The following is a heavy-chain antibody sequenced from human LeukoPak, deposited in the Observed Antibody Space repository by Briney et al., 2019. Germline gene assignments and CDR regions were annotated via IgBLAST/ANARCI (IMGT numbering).Heavy chain of an antibody. CDR3: AREVAGEADYFDY. D-gene: IGHD3-10*01. CDR1: GFTFSSYA. Sequence: GGSLRLSCAASGFTFSSYAMHWVRQAPGKGLEWVAVISYDGSNKYYADSVKGRFTTSRDNSKNTLYLQMNSLRAEDTAVYYCAREVAGEADYFDYWGQGTLVTVSS. V-gene: IGHV3-30-3*01. CDR2: ISYDGSNK. J-gene: IGHJ4*02.